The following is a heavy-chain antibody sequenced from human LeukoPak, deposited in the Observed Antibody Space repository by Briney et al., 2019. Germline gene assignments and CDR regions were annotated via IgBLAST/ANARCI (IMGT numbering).Heavy chain of an antibody. V-gene: IGHV3-21*01. CDR1: GFTFSSYS. J-gene: IGHJ4*02. D-gene: IGHD5/OR15-5a*01. Sequence: GGSLRLSCAASGFTFSSYSMNWVRQAPGKGLDWVSSISSSSSYIYYADSVKGRFTISRDNAKNSLYLQMNSLRAEDTAVYYCARDRSTTLDYWGQGTLITVSS. CDR3: ARDRSTTLDY. CDR2: ISSSSSYI.